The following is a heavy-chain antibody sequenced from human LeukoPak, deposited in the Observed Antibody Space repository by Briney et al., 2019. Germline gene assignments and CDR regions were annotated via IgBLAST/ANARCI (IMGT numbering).Heavy chain of an antibody. CDR1: GFTFSSYS. CDR2: ISSSSSYI. Sequence: EGSLRLSCAASGFTFSSYSMNWVRQAPGKGLEWVSSISSSSSYIYYADSVKGRFTISRDNAKNSLYLQMNSLRAEDMAVYYCAREMREAAGGRGLDYWGQGTLVTVSS. J-gene: IGHJ4*02. D-gene: IGHD6-13*01. CDR3: AREMREAAGGRGLDY. V-gene: IGHV3-21*01.